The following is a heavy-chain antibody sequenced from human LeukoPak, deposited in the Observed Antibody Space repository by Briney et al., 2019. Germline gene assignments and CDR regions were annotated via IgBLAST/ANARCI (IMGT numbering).Heavy chain of an antibody. Sequence: SETVSLTCTVSGGSISSYYWSWIRQPPGKGLEWIGYIYYSGSTNYNPSLKSRVTISVDTSKNQFSLKLSSVTAADTAVYYCARLSGGYYFYWGQGTLVTVSS. J-gene: IGHJ4*02. CDR3: ARLSGGYYFY. CDR2: IYYSGST. CDR1: GGSISSYY. V-gene: IGHV4-59*01. D-gene: IGHD3-22*01.